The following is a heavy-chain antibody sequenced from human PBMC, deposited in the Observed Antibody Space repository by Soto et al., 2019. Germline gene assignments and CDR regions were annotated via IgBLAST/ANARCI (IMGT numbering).Heavy chain of an antibody. CDR3: ARLYCGGDCYGTLFDY. D-gene: IGHD2-21*02. J-gene: IGHJ4*02. CDR2: IYHSGST. V-gene: IGHV4-30-2*01. Sequence: TLSLTCAVSGGSVSSGGYSWSWIRQPPGKGLEWIGYIYHSGSTYYNPYLKSRVTISLDRSKNQFSLKLSSVTAADTAVYYCARLYCGGDCYGTLFDYWGQGTLVTVSS. CDR1: GGSVSSGGYS.